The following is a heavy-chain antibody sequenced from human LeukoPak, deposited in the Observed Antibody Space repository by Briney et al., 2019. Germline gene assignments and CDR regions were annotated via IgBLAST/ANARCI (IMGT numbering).Heavy chain of an antibody. Sequence: MTSETLSLTCTVSGGSISSSSYYWSWIRQPPGKGLEWIGEINHSGSTNYNPSLKSRVTISVDTSKNQFSLKLSSVTAADTAVYYCARGFLEWLFTWFDPWGQGTLVTVSS. CDR1: GGSISSSSYY. CDR3: ARGFLEWLFTWFDP. V-gene: IGHV4-39*07. J-gene: IGHJ5*02. CDR2: INHSGST. D-gene: IGHD3-3*01.